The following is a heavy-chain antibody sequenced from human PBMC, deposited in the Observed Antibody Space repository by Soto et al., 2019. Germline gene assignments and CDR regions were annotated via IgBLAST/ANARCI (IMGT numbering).Heavy chain of an antibody. CDR3: ARGGTSGWLKGAYDV. CDR1: GGTLNKHA. CDR2: IIPMFGIP. V-gene: IGHV1-69*01. D-gene: IGHD6-13*01. Sequence: QLVQSGAEVKKPGSSVKVSXKASGGTLNKHAITWXXXXXXXXXXXLGGIIPMFGIPNYPQKFQGRVTITADDSTNTSHMELHSLTSDDTAVYYCARGGTSGWLKGAYDVWGQGTMVTVSS. J-gene: IGHJ3*01.